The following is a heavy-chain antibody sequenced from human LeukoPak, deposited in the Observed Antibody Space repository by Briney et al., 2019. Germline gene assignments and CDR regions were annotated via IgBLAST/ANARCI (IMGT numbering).Heavy chain of an antibody. V-gene: IGHV3-74*01. CDR1: GFTFKTYW. CDR2: IDSDGTSI. Sequence: GGSLRLSCAASGFTFKTYWMHWVRQAPGKGLVWVSAIDSDGTSIIYVDSVKGRFTISRDNAKNTLYLQMNSLRAEDTAVYYCTRGLRYCSSTSCSDPWGQGTLVTVSS. J-gene: IGHJ5*02. D-gene: IGHD2-2*01. CDR3: TRGLRYCSSTSCSDP.